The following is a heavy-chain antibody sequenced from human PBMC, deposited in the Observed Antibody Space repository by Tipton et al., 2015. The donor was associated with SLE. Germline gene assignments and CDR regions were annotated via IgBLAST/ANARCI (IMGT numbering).Heavy chain of an antibody. Sequence: LRLSCAASGFTVSSNYMSWVRQAPGKGLEWIGEINHSGSTNYNPSLKSRVTISVDTSKNQFSLKLSSVTAADTAVYYCARGGPYYYGSGSSPAEYFQYWGQGTLVTVSS. CDR3: ARGGPYYYGSGSSPAEYFQY. D-gene: IGHD3-10*01. V-gene: IGHV4-34*01. CDR2: INHSGST. J-gene: IGHJ1*01. CDR1: GFTVSSNY.